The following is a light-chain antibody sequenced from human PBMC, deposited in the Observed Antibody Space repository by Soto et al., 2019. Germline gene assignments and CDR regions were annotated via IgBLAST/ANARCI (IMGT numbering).Light chain of an antibody. CDR1: ESVRGY. CDR2: DAS. J-gene: IGKJ5*01. CDR3: HEYGSSPPVT. V-gene: IGKV3-20*01. Sequence: EIVLTQSPATLSLSPGERATLSCRASESVRGYLAWYQQKPGQAPRLLIHDASNRATGIPDRFSGSGSGTEFTLTISRLQPEDFAMYYCHEYGSSPPVTFGQGTRLEIK.